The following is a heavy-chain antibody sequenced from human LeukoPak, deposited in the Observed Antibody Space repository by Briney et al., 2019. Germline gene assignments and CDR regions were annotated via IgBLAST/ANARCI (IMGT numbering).Heavy chain of an antibody. J-gene: IGHJ3*02. V-gene: IGHV3-7*01. Sequence: GGSLRLSCAASGFTFSSYWMSWVRQAPGKGLEWVANIKQDGSEKYYVDSVKGRFTISRDNAKNSLYLQMNSLRAEDTAVYYCERDKGYYVFWSGYYVVFDIGGKGTMVTVSS. CDR3: ERDKGYYVFWSGYYVVFDI. CDR2: IKQDGSEK. D-gene: IGHD3-3*01. CDR1: GFTFSSYW.